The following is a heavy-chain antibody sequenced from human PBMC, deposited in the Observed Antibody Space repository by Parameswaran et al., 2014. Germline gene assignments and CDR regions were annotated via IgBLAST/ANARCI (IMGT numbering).Heavy chain of an antibody. Sequence: RWIRQPPGKGLEWVSAISGSGGSTYYADSVKGRFTISRDNSKNTLYLQMNSLRAEDTAVYYCAKEEEEPPLWRDFWSGDKYYFDYWGQGTLVTVSS. J-gene: IGHJ4*02. CDR3: AKEEEEPPLWRDFWSGDKYYFDY. V-gene: IGHV3-23*01. CDR2: ISGSGGST. D-gene: IGHD3-3*01.